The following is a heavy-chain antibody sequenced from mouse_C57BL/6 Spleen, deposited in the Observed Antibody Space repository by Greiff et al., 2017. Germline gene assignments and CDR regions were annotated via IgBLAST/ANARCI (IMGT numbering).Heavy chain of an antibody. CDR1: GYTFTSYW. CDR2: IYPSDSET. D-gene: IGHD1-1*02. Sequence: QVQLQQPGAELVRPGSSVKLSCKASGYTFTSYWMDWVKQRPGQGLEWIGNIYPSDSETHYNQKFKDKATLTVDKSSSTAYMQLSSLTSEDSAVYYCASHPGNYAMDYWGQGTSVTVSS. V-gene: IGHV1-61*01. CDR3: ASHPGNYAMDY. J-gene: IGHJ4*01.